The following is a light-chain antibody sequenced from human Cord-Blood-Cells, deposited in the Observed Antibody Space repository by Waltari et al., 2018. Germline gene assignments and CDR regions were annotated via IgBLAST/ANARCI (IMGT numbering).Light chain of an antibody. CDR1: QSISSY. J-gene: IGKJ1*01. V-gene: IGKV1-39*01. CDR3: QQSYSTPRT. CDR2: AAS. Sequence: DIQMTQSPSSLSASVGARVNITCRASQSISSYLNWYQQKPGQAPKLLIYAASSFQSGVPSRFSGSGSGTDFTLTISSLQPEDFATYYCQQSYSTPRTFGQGTKVEIK.